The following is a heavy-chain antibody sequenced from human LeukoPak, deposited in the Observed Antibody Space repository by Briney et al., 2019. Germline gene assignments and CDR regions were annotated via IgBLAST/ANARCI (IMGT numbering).Heavy chain of an antibody. CDR2: ISSSGSYI. CDR1: GFTFSSYS. CDR3: ARGSNYYDSSGYPRNWYFDL. J-gene: IGHJ2*01. V-gene: IGHV3-21*01. Sequence: TGGSLRLSCAASGFTFSSYSMNWVRQAPGKGLEWVSSISSSGSYIYYADSVKGRFTISRDNAKNSLYLQMNSLRAEDTAVYYCARGSNYYDSSGYPRNWYFDLWGRGTLVTVSS. D-gene: IGHD3-22*01.